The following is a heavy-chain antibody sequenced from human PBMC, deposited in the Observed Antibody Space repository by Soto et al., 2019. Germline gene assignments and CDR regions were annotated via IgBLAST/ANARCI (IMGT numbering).Heavy chain of an antibody. CDR3: ARDLVVGAASHYYSMDV. CDR2: TSSDGSNK. D-gene: IGHD2-15*01. CDR1: GFTFSSYA. V-gene: IGHV3-30-3*01. J-gene: IGHJ6*02. Sequence: QVQLVESGGGVVQPGRALRLSCTASGFTFSSYAMHWVRQAPGKGLEWVVVTSSDGSNKYYADSVKGRFTISRDNSKNTLWLQMNSLRPEDTSVYYCARDLVVGAASHYYSMDVWGQGTTVTVSS.